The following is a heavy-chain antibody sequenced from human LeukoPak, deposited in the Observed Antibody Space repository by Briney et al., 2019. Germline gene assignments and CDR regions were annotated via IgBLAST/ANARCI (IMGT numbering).Heavy chain of an antibody. Sequence: ASVKVSCKASGGTFSSYAISWVRQAPGQGLEWMGGIIPIFGTANYAQKFQGRVTITADESTSTAYMELSSLRSEDTAVYYCARGTTNYYDSSGYYVYADYFDYWGQGTLVTVSS. CDR1: GGTFSSYA. CDR3: ARGTTNYYDSSGYYVYADYFDY. D-gene: IGHD3-22*01. CDR2: IIPIFGTA. V-gene: IGHV1-69*01. J-gene: IGHJ4*02.